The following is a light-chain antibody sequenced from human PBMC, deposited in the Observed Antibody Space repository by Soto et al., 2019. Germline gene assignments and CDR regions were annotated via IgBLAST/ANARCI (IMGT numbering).Light chain of an antibody. V-gene: IGLV2-14*01. CDR1: SSNVRGNNY. CDR3: SSYKSNSNDV. CDR2: EVS. Sequence: QSALTQPPSVSGSPGQTITISCTGTSSNVRGNNYDSWYQQHPGQAPKLKIYEVSNRPSGVSTRFSGPTSGTTASLTISGLLAEDEAAYYCSSYKSNSNDVLGTGTKVTVL. J-gene: IGLJ1*01.